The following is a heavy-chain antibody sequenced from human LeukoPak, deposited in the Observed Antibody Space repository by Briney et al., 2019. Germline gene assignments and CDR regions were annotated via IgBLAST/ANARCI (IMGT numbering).Heavy chain of an antibody. D-gene: IGHD4-23*01. V-gene: IGHV3-21*01. CDR3: ARDTSTVTPETGFDY. CDR2: ISSSSSYI. Sequence: GGSLRLSCAASGFTFSSYSMNWVRQAPGKGLEWVSSISSSSSYIYYADSVKGRFTISRDNAKNSLYLQMNSLRAEDTAVYYCARDTSTVTPETGFDYWGQGTLVTVSS. J-gene: IGHJ4*02. CDR1: GFTFSSYS.